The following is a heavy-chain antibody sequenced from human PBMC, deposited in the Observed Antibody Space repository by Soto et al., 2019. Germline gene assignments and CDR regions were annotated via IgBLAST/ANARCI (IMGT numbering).Heavy chain of an antibody. D-gene: IGHD3-16*02. CDR3: ARAPYYDYVWGSYRFDY. Sequence: SETLSLTCTVSGGSISSGGYYWSWIRQHPGKGLEWIGYIYYSGSTYYNPSLKSRVTISVDTSKNQFSLKLSSVTAADTAVYYCARAPYYDYVWGSYRFDYWGQGTLVTVSS. CDR1: GGSISSGGYY. CDR2: IYYSGST. J-gene: IGHJ4*02. V-gene: IGHV4-31*03.